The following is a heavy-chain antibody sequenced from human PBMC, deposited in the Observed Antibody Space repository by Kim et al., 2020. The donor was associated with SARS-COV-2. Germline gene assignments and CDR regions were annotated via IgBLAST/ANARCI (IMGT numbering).Heavy chain of an antibody. CDR3: ARDRLWFGEFSYYYYGMDV. CDR2: IWYDGSNK. J-gene: IGHJ6*02. CDR1: GFTFSSYG. D-gene: IGHD3-10*01. Sequence: GGSLRLSCAASGFTFSSYGMHWVRQAPGKGLEWVAVIWYDGSNKYYADSVKGRFTISRDNSKNTLYLQMNSLRAEDTAVYYCARDRLWFGEFSYYYYGMDVWGQGTTVTVSS. V-gene: IGHV3-33*01.